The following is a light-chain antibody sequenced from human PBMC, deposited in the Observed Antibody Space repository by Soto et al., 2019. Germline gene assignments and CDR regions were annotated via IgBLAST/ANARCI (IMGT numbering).Light chain of an antibody. CDR1: KLGDKY. CDR3: QAWDSSTYV. J-gene: IGLJ1*01. Sequence: SYELTQPPSVSESPGQTASITCSGDKLGDKYACWYQQKPGQSPVLVIYQDSKRPSGIPERFSGSNSGNTATLNISGTQAMDEADYYCQAWDSSTYVFGTGTKLTVL. CDR2: QDS. V-gene: IGLV3-1*01.